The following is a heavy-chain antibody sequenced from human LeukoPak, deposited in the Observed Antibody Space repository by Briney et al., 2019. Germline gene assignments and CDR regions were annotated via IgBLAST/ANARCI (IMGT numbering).Heavy chain of an antibody. CDR2: ISWNSGSI. J-gene: IGHJ4*02. Sequence: GGSLRLSCAASGFTFDDYAMHWVRQAPGKGLEWVSGISWNSGSIGYADSVKGRFTISRDNAKNSLYLQMNSLRAEDTALYYCAKGFRATYYDILTGYFRDWGQGTLVTVSS. CDR3: AKGFRATYYDILTGYFRD. D-gene: IGHD3-9*01. V-gene: IGHV3-9*01. CDR1: GFTFDDYA.